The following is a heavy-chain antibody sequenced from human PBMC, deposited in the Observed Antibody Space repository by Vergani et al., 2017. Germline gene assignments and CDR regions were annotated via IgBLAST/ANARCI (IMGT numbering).Heavy chain of an antibody. CDR1: GFTFSSYG. Sequence: QVQLVESGGGVVQPGRSLRLSCAASGFTFSSYGMHWVRQAPGKGLEWVAVIWYDGSNKYYADSVKGRFTISRDNSKNTLYLQMNSLRAEDTAVYYCATGSVGYCCSTSCYRFDYWGQGTLVTVSS. CDR3: ATGSVGYCCSTSCYRFDY. V-gene: IGHV3-33*01. J-gene: IGHJ4*02. D-gene: IGHD2-2*01. CDR2: IWYDGSNK.